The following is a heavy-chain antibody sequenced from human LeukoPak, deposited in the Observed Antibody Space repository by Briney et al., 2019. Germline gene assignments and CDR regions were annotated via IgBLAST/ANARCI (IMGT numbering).Heavy chain of an antibody. V-gene: IGHV3-30*01. CDR3: ARGPIYY. J-gene: IGHJ4*02. Sequence: PGGSLRLSCAASGFTFSSYAMHWVRQAPGKGLEWVAVISYDGSNKYYADSVKGRFTIPRDNSKNTLYLQMNSLRAEDTAVYYCARGPIYYWGQGTLVTVSS. CDR2: ISYDGSNK. CDR1: GFTFSSYA.